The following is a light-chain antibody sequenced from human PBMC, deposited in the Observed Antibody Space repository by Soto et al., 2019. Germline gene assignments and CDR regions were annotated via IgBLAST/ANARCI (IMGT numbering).Light chain of an antibody. V-gene: IGLV2-14*01. CDR1: SSDVGAYNY. CDR3: SSYTSTNTVI. Sequence: QSALTQPASVSGSPGQSITISCTGTSSDVGAYNYVSWYQQYPGKAPKLIIYEVSNRPSGVSNHFSASKSGNTAFLTISGLQAEDEADYYCSSYTSTNTVIFGGGTKLTVL. CDR2: EVS. J-gene: IGLJ2*01.